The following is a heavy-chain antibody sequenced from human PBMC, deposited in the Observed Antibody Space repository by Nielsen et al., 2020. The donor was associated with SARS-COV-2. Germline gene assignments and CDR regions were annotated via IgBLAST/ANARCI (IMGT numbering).Heavy chain of an antibody. D-gene: IGHD6-6*01. J-gene: IGHJ6*02. CDR3: ARPGEYSSSSNYYYYGMDV. Sequence: GGSLRLSCAASGFTFSSYSMNWVRQAPGKGLEWVSSISSSSSYTNYADSVKGRFTTSRDNAKNSLYLQMNSLRVEDTAVYYCARPGEYSSSSNYYYYGMDVWGQGTTVTVSS. CDR1: GFTFSSYS. V-gene: IGHV3-21*04. CDR2: ISSSSSYT.